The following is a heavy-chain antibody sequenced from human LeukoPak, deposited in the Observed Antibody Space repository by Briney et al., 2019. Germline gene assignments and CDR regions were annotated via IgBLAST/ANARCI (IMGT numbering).Heavy chain of an antibody. D-gene: IGHD3-16*01. Sequence: GGSLRLSCAASGFTFSSYARSWVRQAPGKGLEWVSAIRGSGGSTYYADSVKGRFTISRDNSKNSLYLQMNSLRAEDSAVYYCAKVSSYDYVWGSPDYWGQGTLVTVSS. CDR3: AKVSSYDYVWGSPDY. CDR1: GFTFSSYA. CDR2: IRGSGGST. J-gene: IGHJ4*02. V-gene: IGHV3-23*01.